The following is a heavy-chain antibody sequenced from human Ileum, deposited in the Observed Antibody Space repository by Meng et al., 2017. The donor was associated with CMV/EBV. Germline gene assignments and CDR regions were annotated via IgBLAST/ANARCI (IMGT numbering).Heavy chain of an antibody. V-gene: IGHV6-1*01. CDR3: ALGRYSYGYVY. J-gene: IGHJ4*02. Sequence: ISWDSVHRNSAAWSWIRQSPSRGLVWLGMTYYRSKWYNNYAVSVKSRITINPDTSKNQFSLQLNSVSPEDTAVYYCALGRYSYGYVYWGQGTLVTVSS. CDR1: WDSVHRNSAA. D-gene: IGHD5-18*01. CDR2: TYYRSKWYN.